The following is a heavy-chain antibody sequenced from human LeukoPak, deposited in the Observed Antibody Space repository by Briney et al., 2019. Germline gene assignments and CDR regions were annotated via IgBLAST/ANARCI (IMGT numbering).Heavy chain of an antibody. CDR1: GGSFNGYY. CDR2: INHSGST. D-gene: IGHD3-10*01. J-gene: IGHJ4*02. Sequence: SETLSLTCAVYGGSFNGYYWSWLRQPPGKGLEWIGEINHSGSTTYNPSLKNRVTISVDTSKNQSSLKLSSLTSADSAVYYCASLGMGVRGVPRGFDYSGQGTLVTVYS. CDR3: ASLGMGVRGVPRGFDY. V-gene: IGHV4-34*01.